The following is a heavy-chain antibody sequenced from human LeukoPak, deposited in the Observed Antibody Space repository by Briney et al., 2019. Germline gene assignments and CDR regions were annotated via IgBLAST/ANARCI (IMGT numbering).Heavy chain of an antibody. J-gene: IGHJ4*02. D-gene: IGHD3-10*01. CDR2: VYYSGST. CDR1: GGSISSYY. CDR3: AGTYYYGSGSEDY. Sequence: PSETLSLTCTVSGGSISSYYWSWIRQPPGKGLEWIGYVYYSGSTNYNPSLKNRVTISVDTSKNQFSLKLSSVTAADTAVYYCAGTYYYGSGSEDYWGQGTLVTVSS. V-gene: IGHV4-59*01.